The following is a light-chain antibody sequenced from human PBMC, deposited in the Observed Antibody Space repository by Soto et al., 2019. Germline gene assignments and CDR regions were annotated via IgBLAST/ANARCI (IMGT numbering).Light chain of an antibody. Sequence: DIHVTHSCPTLCASFRDRVTITCRASQTISSCLAWYQQKPGKAPKLLIYKASTLKSGVPSRFSGSGSGTEFTLTISSLQPDDFATYYCQHYNSYSDAFGQGTKVDIK. CDR3: QHYNSYSDA. J-gene: IGKJ1*01. V-gene: IGKV1-5*03. CDR2: KAS. CDR1: QTISSC.